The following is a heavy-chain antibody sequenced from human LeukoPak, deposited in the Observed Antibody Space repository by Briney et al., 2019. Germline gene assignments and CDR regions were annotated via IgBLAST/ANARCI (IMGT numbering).Heavy chain of an antibody. CDR2: ISGSGGST. J-gene: IGHJ4*02. V-gene: IGHV3-23*01. D-gene: IGHD6-19*01. CDR3: AKDRKQWLGPFDY. CDR1: GFTFSSYA. Sequence: PSGGSLRLSWAASGFTFSSYAMSWVRQAPGKGLEWVSSISGSGGSTYYAASVKGRFTISRDNSKNTLYLQMNRLRAEDTAVYYCAKDRKQWLGPFDYWGQGTLVTVSS.